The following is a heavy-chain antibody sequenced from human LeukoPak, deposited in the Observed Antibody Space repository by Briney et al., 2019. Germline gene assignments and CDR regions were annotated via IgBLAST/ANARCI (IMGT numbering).Heavy chain of an antibody. CDR3: ARDPGSFLSGSGWLNWFEP. D-gene: IGHD6-19*01. CDR1: GYTFTSYG. Sequence: ASVKVSCKASGYTFTSYGISWVRQAPGQGLEWMGWISGYNEKTNYAQKFQGRVTMTTDTSTSTAYMELRRLRSGDTAVYYCARDPGSFLSGSGWLNWFEPWGQGTLLTVSS. J-gene: IGHJ5*02. CDR2: ISGYNEKT. V-gene: IGHV1-18*01.